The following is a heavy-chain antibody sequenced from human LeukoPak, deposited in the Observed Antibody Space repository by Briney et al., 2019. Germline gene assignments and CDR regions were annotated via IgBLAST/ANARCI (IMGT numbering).Heavy chain of an antibody. D-gene: IGHD3-22*01. V-gene: IGHV1-69*04. J-gene: IGHJ4*02. CDR1: GGTSNSHA. CDR3: ATTNDGGGYQWGDFFDF. Sequence: SVKVSCKASGGTSNSHAISWVRQAPGQGLEWMGRIIPNLGTTNRAQNFQDRVTLTADKSTNTAYMELTSLTSGDTAVYYCATTNDGGGYQWGDFFDFWGQGTLVTVSS. CDR2: IIPNLGTT.